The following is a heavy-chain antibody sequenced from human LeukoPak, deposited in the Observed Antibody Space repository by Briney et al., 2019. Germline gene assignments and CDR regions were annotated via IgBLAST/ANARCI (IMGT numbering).Heavy chain of an antibody. J-gene: IGHJ4*02. D-gene: IGHD6-19*01. V-gene: IGHV3-23*01. CDR2: ISGSGGST. CDR1: GLTFSSYA. Sequence: PGGSLRLPCAASGLTFSSYAMSWVRQAPGKGLEWVSAISGSGGSTYYADSVKGRFTISRDNSKNTLYLQMNSLRAEDTAVYYCAKEGQWLSHGGFDYWGQGTLVTVSS. CDR3: AKEGQWLSHGGFDY.